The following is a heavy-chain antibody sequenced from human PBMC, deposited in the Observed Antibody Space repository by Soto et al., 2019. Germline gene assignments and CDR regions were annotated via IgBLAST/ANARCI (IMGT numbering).Heavy chain of an antibody. V-gene: IGHV1-18*01. CDR2: ISTYNGNT. CDR1: GYTFTSYG. D-gene: IGHD3-10*01. J-gene: IGHJ4*02. Sequence: QVQLVQSGAEVKKPGASVKVSCKASGYTFTSYGISWVRQAPGQGLEWMGWISTYNGNTKYAQKLQGRVTMTTDTRKSTADMELRSLRSDDTAVFYCAREMVRGVGSDYWGQGTLVTVSS. CDR3: AREMVRGVGSDY.